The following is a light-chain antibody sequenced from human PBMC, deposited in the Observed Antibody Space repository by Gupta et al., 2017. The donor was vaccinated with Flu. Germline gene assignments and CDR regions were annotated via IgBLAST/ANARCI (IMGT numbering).Light chain of an antibody. CDR3: QQSNSFSWT. Sequence: PSSLSASVGDRVTITCRASQSISNYLNWYRQKSGKAPEVLIYGASTLQSGVPSRFSGSGSGTDFTLSISSLQPEDSATYYCQQSNSFSWTFGQGTKVEIK. CDR1: QSISNY. CDR2: GAS. V-gene: IGKV1-39*01. J-gene: IGKJ1*01.